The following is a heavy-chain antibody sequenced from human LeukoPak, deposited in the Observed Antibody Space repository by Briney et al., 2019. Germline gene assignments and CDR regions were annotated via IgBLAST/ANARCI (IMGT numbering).Heavy chain of an antibody. V-gene: IGHV3-30-3*01. Sequence: PGRSLRLSCAASGFTFSIYAMHWVRQAPGKGLEWVAVISYDGSNKYYADSVKGRFTISRDNSKNTLYLQMSSLRAEETAVYYCARDIRITMVRGVSDYWGQGTLVTVSS. D-gene: IGHD3-10*01. J-gene: IGHJ4*02. CDR1: GFTFSIYA. CDR2: ISYDGSNK. CDR3: ARDIRITMVRGVSDY.